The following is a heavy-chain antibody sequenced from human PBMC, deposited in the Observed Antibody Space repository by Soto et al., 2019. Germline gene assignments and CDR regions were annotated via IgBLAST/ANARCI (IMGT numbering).Heavy chain of an antibody. Sequence: SSETLSLTCTVSGGSISSGCYYWSWIRQHPGKGLEWIGYIYYSGSTYYNPSLKSRVTISVDTSKNQFSLKLSSVTAADTAVYYCARSYDSSGLNWFDPWGQGTLVTVSS. CDR3: ARSYDSSGLNWFDP. CDR1: GGSISSGCYY. V-gene: IGHV4-31*03. J-gene: IGHJ5*02. D-gene: IGHD3-22*01. CDR2: IYYSGST.